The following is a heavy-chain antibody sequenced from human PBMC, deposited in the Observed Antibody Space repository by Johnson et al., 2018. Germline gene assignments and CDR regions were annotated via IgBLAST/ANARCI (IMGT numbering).Heavy chain of an antibody. CDR1: GFTFSSYA. D-gene: IGHD3-10*01. V-gene: IGHV3-23*04. CDR3: AKESYYGSGSRRAFDI. CDR2: ISGSGGST. J-gene: IGHJ3*02. Sequence: VQLVESGGGVVQPGRSLRLSCAASGFTFSSYAMSWVRQAPGKGLEWVSAISGSGGSTYYADSVKVRFTISRDNSKNTLYLQMTSLRAEDTAVYYCAKESYYGSGSRRAFDIWGQGTMVTVSS.